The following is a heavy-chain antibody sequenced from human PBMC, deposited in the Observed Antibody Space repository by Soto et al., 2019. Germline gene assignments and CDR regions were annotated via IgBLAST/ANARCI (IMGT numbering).Heavy chain of an antibody. J-gene: IGHJ4*02. D-gene: IGHD2-15*01. CDR2: IYSSGSI. Sequence: SETLSLTCTVSGGSISSGDYYWNWIRQHPGKGLEWIGYIYSSGSIDYNPSLKSRVTISVDTSKNQLSLELTSVTAADTAVYYCARGGRIGYFIGGSCFHFDYWGQGTLVTVSS. CDR3: ARGGRIGYFIGGSCFHFDY. V-gene: IGHV4-31*03. CDR1: GGSISSGDYY.